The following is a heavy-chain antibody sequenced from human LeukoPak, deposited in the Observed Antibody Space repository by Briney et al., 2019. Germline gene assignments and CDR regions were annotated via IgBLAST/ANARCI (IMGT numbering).Heavy chain of an antibody. D-gene: IGHD6-19*01. Sequence: ASVKVSCKTSGYTFTGYYMHWVRQAPGQGLEWMGRTNPNSGGTNYAQKFQARVTMTRDTSISTAYMELSRLRSDDTAIYYCAKSGWYGQYCFDYWGQGTLVTVSS. CDR3: AKSGWYGQYCFDY. J-gene: IGHJ4*02. CDR2: TNPNSGGT. V-gene: IGHV1-2*06. CDR1: GYTFTGYY.